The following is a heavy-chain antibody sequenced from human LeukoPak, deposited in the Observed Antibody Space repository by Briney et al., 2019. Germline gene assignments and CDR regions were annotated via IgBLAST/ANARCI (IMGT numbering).Heavy chain of an antibody. CDR2: IYYSGST. CDR1: GGSLSSYY. D-gene: IGHD3-22*01. Sequence: SETLSLTCTVSGGSLSSYYWSWIRQPPGKGLEWIGYIYYSGSTNYNPSLKSRVTISVDTSKNQFSLKLSSVTAADTAVYYCARVFYDSSGYEYYYYYYMDVWGKGTTVTVSS. J-gene: IGHJ6*03. CDR3: ARVFYDSSGYEYYYYYYMDV. V-gene: IGHV4-59*01.